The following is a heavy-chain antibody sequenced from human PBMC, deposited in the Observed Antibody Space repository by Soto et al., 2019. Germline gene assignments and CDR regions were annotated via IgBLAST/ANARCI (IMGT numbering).Heavy chain of an antibody. D-gene: IGHD1-20*01. CDR3: AKDPTFLNGNNPYYLDF. Sequence: QVQLVESGGGVVQPGRSLRLSCAASGFTFRSYDMHWVRQAPGKGLEWVALISYDGSKKYYVDSVKGRFTISRDNSKNTLYLQMNSLRAEDTAVYYCAKDPTFLNGNNPYYLDFWGQGTLVTVSS. CDR1: GFTFRSYD. J-gene: IGHJ4*02. V-gene: IGHV3-30*18. CDR2: ISYDGSKK.